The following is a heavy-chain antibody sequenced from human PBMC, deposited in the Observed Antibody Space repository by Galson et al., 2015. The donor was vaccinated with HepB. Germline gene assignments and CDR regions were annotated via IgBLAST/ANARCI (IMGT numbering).Heavy chain of an antibody. CDR1: GYTFTSYG. CDR2: ISAYNGNT. V-gene: IGHV1-18*01. Sequence: SVKVSCKASGYTFTSYGINWVRQAPGQGLEWMGWISAYNGNTNYAQKLQGRVTMTTDTSTSTAYMELRSLRSDDTAVYYCARDARYYHSSGYYPDYYYYGMDVWGQGTTVTVSS. D-gene: IGHD3-22*01. CDR3: ARDARYYHSSGYYPDYYYYGMDV. J-gene: IGHJ6*02.